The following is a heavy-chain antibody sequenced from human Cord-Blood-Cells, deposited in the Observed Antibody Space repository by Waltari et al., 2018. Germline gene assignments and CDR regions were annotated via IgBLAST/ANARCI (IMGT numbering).Heavy chain of an antibody. CDR2: IYHSGST. CDR1: GYSISSGYY. V-gene: IGHV4-38-2*01. CDR3: AMGLYYDFWSGYYDY. J-gene: IGHJ4*02. D-gene: IGHD3-3*01. Sequence: QVQLQESGPGLVKPSETLSLTCAVSGYSISSGYYWGWIRQPPGKGLEWIGSIYHSGSTYYNPSLKSRVTISVDTSKNQFSLKLSSVTAADTAVYYCAMGLYYDFWSGYYDYWGQGTLVTVSS.